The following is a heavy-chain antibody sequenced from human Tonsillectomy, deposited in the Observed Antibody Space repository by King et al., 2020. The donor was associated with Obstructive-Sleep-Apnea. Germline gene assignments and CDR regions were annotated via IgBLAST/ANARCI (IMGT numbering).Heavy chain of an antibody. D-gene: IGHD2-21*02. CDR1: GFTFRSYS. CDR2: INPGSTAI. J-gene: IGHJ4*02. CDR3: VRDRDWAFDY. Sequence: VQLVESGGGSVQPGGSLRLSCVGSGFTFRSYSMNWGRQAPGKGLEWLSYINPGSTAILYADSVRGRFTISRDEATTSLSLQMNSLRPEDTAIYYCVRDRDWAFDYWGQGALVTVSS. V-gene: IGHV3-48*01.